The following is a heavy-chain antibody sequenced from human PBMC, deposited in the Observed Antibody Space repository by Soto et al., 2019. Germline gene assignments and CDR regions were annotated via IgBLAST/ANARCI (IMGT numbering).Heavy chain of an antibody. J-gene: IGHJ4*02. CDR2: VYHTGRT. D-gene: IGHD3-3*01. CDR3: ARDFAYFDS. V-gene: IGHV4-61*01. Sequence: SETLSLTCTVSGGSFKSGSYSWSWIRQPPGKGLEWIGYVYHTGRTSCNPSLKSRVSISMDTSKNQFSLNLDSVTAADTAVYFCARDFAYFDSWGRGTLVTVSS. CDR1: GGSFKSGSYS.